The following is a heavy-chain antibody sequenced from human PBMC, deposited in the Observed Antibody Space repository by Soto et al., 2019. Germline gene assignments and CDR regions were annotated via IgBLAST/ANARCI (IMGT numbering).Heavy chain of an antibody. CDR1: GGSISSGGYY. CDR3: ARSSDHELDFDY. V-gene: IGHV4-31*03. CDR2: IYYSGST. J-gene: IGHJ4*02. Sequence: PSETLSLTCTVSGGSISSGGYYWSWIRQHPGKGLEWIGYIYYSGSTYYNPSLKSRVTISVDTSKNQFSLKLSSVTAADTAVYYCARSSDHELDFDYWGQGTLVTVSS. D-gene: IGHD6-13*01.